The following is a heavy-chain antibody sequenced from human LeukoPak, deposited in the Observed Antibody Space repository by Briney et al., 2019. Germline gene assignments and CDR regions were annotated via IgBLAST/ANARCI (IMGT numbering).Heavy chain of an antibody. J-gene: IGHJ5*02. CDR1: GGFISSCSYY. Sequence: PSETLSLTCTVSGGFISSCSYYWAWIRQPPGKGLEWIGSIYYSGSTYYNPSLKSRVTISVDTSKNQFSLKLSSVTAADTAVYYCARQFNYYGSGSFYPNNWIDPWGQGTLVTVSS. CDR3: ARQFNYYGSGSFYPNNWIDP. CDR2: IYYSGST. D-gene: IGHD3-10*01. V-gene: IGHV4-39*01.